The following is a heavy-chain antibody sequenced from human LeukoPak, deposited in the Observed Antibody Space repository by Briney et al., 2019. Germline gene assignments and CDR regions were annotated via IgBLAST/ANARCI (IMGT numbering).Heavy chain of an antibody. Sequence: SSETLSLTCTVSGGSISSYYWSWIRQPPGKGLEWIGYISHSGTTYYKPSLKSRVTISVDRSKNQFSLNVTSVTAADTAVYYCARYSSTWPYWYFDLWGRGTLVTVSS. CDR3: ARYSSTWPYWYFDL. CDR2: ISHSGTT. CDR1: GGSISSYY. D-gene: IGHD6-13*01. J-gene: IGHJ2*01. V-gene: IGHV4-59*04.